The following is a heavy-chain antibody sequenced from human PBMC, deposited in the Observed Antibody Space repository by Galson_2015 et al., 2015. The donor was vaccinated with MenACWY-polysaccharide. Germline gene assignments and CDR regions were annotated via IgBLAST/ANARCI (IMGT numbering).Heavy chain of an antibody. Sequence: SLRLSCAASGSRFSHSGMHWVRQAPGKGLEWVAVIQYDGSKIVYADSVKGRFTISRDNSKNTLFLEMNSLGAEDTAVYYCAREGSRIVLHAFDTRGQGTMVTVSS. J-gene: IGHJ3*02. CDR2: IQYDGSKI. V-gene: IGHV3-33*01. CDR1: GSRFSHSG. D-gene: IGHD2-15*01. CDR3: AREGSRIVLHAFDT.